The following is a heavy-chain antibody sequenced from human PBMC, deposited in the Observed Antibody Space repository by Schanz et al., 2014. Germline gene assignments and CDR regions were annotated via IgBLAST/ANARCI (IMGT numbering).Heavy chain of an antibody. Sequence: VQLVESGGGLVKPGGSLRLSCAASGFTFSDYYINWIRQAPGKGLEWLSYISDSGTYTNYADSVKGRFTISRDNTKNSLFLQLNSLRADDTAVYYCARDHTTESYYSAGPPIDYWGQGTLLTVSS. CDR2: ISDSGTYT. D-gene: IGHD1-26*01. V-gene: IGHV3-11*06. CDR3: ARDHTTESYYSAGPPIDY. CDR1: GFTFSDYY. J-gene: IGHJ4*02.